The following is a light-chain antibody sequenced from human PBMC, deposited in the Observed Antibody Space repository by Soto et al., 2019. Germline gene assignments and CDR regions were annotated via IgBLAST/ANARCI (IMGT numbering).Light chain of an antibody. CDR2: KAS. J-gene: IGKJ1*01. V-gene: IGKV1-5*03. Sequence: DIQMTQSPSTLSASVGDTVTITCRASQSISNWLAWYQQRPGKAPNLLIYKASSLEGGVPSRFSDSGSGTDFTLTISSLQPDDFATYYCQQYNTYPWTFGQGTRVE. CDR3: QQYNTYPWT. CDR1: QSISNW.